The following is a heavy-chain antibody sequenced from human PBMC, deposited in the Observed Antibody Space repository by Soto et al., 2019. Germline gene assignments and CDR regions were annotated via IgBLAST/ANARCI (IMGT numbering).Heavy chain of an antibody. Sequence: EVQLVESGGGSVQPGGSLRLSCAASGSTVSGHWMHWVRQEPGRGLVWVSLISPDGSVTTYADSVKGRFTISRDNAKNTLTLQMNSLRAEATAVYYCARGTNYAMDVWGQGTTVTVSS. J-gene: IGHJ6*02. CDR1: GSTVSGHW. CDR3: ARGTNYAMDV. CDR2: ISPDGSVT. V-gene: IGHV3-74*01.